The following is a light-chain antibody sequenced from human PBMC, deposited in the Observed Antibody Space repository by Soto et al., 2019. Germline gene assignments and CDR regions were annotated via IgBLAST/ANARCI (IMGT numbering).Light chain of an antibody. CDR2: AAS. Sequence: EIVLTQSPGTLSFFPGERATLSCRASQTVRGNYIVWLQQKPGQAPRLLIYAASIRAAGVPDRFRGSGSGTDFSLTISRLEPEDFALYYCRHYGPAPWTVGQGTKVEI. V-gene: IGKV3-20*01. CDR3: RHYGPAPWT. J-gene: IGKJ1*01. CDR1: QTVRGNY.